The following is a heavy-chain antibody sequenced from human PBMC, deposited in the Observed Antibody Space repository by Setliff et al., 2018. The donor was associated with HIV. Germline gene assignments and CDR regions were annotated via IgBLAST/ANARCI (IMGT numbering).Heavy chain of an antibody. CDR3: AGYHVFGSRTGFDP. CDR2: IYHSGTT. CDR1: GFTFSSYW. V-gene: IGHV4-38-2*01. Sequence: SETLRISCAASGFTFSSYWMHWVRQVAGKGLEWIGSIYHSGTTYYNPSLRSRVMISVDTSKNQFSLKLSAMTAADTAVYYCAGYHVFGSRTGFDPWGPGILVNVSS. D-gene: IGHD3-10*01. J-gene: IGHJ5*02.